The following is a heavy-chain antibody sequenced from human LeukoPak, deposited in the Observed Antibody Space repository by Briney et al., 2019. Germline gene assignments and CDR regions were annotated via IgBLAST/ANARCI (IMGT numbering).Heavy chain of an antibody. V-gene: IGHV1-2*02. CDR3: ARDPVTGTTNFDY. Sequence: ASVKVSRKASGYTFTGYYMHWVRQAPGQGLEWMGWINPNSGGTNYAQKFQGRVTMTRDTSISTAYMELSRLRSDDTAVYYCARDPVTGTTNFDYWGQRTLVTVSS. CDR2: INPNSGGT. D-gene: IGHD1-20*01. J-gene: IGHJ4*02. CDR1: GYTFTGYY.